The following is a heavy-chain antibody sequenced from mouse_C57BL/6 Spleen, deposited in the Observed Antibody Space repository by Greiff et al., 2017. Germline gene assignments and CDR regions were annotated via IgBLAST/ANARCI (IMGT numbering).Heavy chain of an antibody. J-gene: IGHJ2*01. V-gene: IGHV1-55*01. D-gene: IGHD1-1*01. CDR1: GYTFTSYW. Sequence: VQLQQPGAELVKPGASVKMSCKASGYTFTSYWITWVKQRPGQGLEWLGDIYPGSGSTKYNEKFKSKATLTVDTSSSTAYLQHSSLTSDDSAVYNCARYYYVLFDYWGQGTTLTVSS. CDR3: ARYYYVLFDY. CDR2: IYPGSGST.